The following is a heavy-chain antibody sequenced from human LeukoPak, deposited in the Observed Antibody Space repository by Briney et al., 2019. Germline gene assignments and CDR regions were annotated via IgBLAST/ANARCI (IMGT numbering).Heavy chain of an antibody. CDR2: IYGDGST. CDR3: ASGEWPQDY. D-gene: IGHD3-10*01. V-gene: IGHV3-53*01. Sequence: GGSLRLSCAACGFTVSGNYMTWVRQAPGRGLEWVSLIYGDGSTFYPDSVKGRFIISRDKSKNTLYLQMNSLRDEDTAVYYCASGEWPQDYWGQGTLVTVSS. J-gene: IGHJ4*02. CDR1: GFTVSGNY.